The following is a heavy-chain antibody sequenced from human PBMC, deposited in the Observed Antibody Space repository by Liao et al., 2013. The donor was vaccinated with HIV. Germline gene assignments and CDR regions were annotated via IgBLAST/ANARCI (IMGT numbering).Heavy chain of an antibody. D-gene: IGHD7-27*01. CDR1: GGSFSGYY. CDR3: ARDTGAYWYFDL. J-gene: IGHJ2*01. V-gene: IGHV4-34*02. Sequence: QVQLQQWGAGLLKPSETLSLTCAVYGGSFSGYYWSWVRQPPGKGLEWIGEINHSGSTNYNPSLKSRVTISVDTSNNQFSLKLSSVTAADTAVYYCARDTGAYWYFDLWGRGTLVTVSS. CDR2: INHSGST.